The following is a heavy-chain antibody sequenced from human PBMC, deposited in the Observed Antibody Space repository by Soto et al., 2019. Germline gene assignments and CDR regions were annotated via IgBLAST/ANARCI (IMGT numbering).Heavy chain of an antibody. CDR2: IIPILGIA. J-gene: IGHJ3*02. CDR3: ARVPLGYDSSGYFLNDAFDI. CDR1: GDTFSSYT. D-gene: IGHD3-22*01. Sequence: QVQLVPSGAEVKKHGSSVKVSCKACGDTFSSYTISWVRQAPGQGLEWMGRIIPILGIANYAQKFQGRVTITADKSTSTAYMELSSLSSEDTAVYYCARVPLGYDSSGYFLNDAFDIWGQGTMVTVSS. V-gene: IGHV1-69*02.